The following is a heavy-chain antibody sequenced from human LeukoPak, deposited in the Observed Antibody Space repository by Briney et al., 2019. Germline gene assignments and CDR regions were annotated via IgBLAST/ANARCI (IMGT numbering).Heavy chain of an antibody. J-gene: IGHJ6*03. Sequence: ASVKVSCKASGYTFTGYYMHWVRQAPGQGLEWMGWINPNSGGTNYAQKFQGRVTMTRDTSISTAYMELSRLRSDDTAVYYCARDGGYDFWSGYYVYYYYYMDVWGKGTTVTVSS. D-gene: IGHD3-3*01. CDR3: ARDGGYDFWSGYYVYYYYYMDV. V-gene: IGHV1-2*02. CDR1: GYTFTGYY. CDR2: INPNSGGT.